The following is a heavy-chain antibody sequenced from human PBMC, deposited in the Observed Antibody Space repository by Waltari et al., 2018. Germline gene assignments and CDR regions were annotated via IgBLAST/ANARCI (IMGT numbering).Heavy chain of an antibody. CDR2: IYVGDSDT. CDR3: ASPSHSTRQSSGPDDAFDV. Sequence: AEVKKPGESLQISCRGCRYRFLSYWFGWVRQRPGKGLEWLGIIYVGDSDTKYSPSFQGQVTISADRSITTPYLKWDRLRASDTAMYYCASPSHSTRQSSGPDDAFDVWGQGTMVTVSS. D-gene: IGHD6-19*01. J-gene: IGHJ3*01. CDR1: RYRFLSYW. V-gene: IGHV5-51*01.